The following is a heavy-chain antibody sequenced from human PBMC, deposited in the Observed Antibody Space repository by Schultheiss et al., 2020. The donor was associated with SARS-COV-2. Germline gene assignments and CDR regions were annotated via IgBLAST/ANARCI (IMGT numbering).Heavy chain of an antibody. Sequence: LSLTCAASGFSFSSYWMHWVRQAPGKGLVWVSRIKSDGSYISYADSVKGRITISRDNARNTLYLQMDSLRVEDTGVYYCTRGTEGGDYYYRYFDLWGRGTLVTVSS. V-gene: IGHV3-74*01. CDR3: TRGTEGGDYYYRYFDL. D-gene: IGHD3-22*01. J-gene: IGHJ2*01. CDR2: IKSDGSYI. CDR1: GFSFSSYW.